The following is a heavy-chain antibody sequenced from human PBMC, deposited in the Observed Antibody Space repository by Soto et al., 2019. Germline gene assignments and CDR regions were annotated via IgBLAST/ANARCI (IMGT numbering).Heavy chain of an antibody. Sequence: PGESLKISCKGSGYSFTSYWIGWVRQMPGKGLEWMGIIYPGDSDTRYSPSFQGQVTISADKSISTAYLQWSSLKASDTAMYYCASNSALPYYDEIWGSYRLDAFDIWGKGTMGT. J-gene: IGHJ3*02. V-gene: IGHV5-51*01. CDR2: IYPGDSDT. CDR1: GYSFTSYW. D-gene: IGHD3-16*02. CDR3: ASNSALPYYDEIWGSYRLDAFDI.